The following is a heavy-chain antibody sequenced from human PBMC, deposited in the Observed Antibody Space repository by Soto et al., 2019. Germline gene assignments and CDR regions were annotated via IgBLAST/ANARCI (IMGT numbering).Heavy chain of an antibody. CDR1: GFTFSSYS. J-gene: IGHJ4*02. Sequence: EVQLVESGGGLVKPGGSLRLSCAASGFTFSSYSMNWVRQAPGKGLEWVSSISSSSSYIYYGDSVKGRFTISRDNAKNSLYLQMISLRADDTAVYYCARGLPDGSGQYCDYWGQGTLVTVSS. CDR2: ISSSSSYI. D-gene: IGHD3-10*01. CDR3: ARGLPDGSGQYCDY. V-gene: IGHV3-21*01.